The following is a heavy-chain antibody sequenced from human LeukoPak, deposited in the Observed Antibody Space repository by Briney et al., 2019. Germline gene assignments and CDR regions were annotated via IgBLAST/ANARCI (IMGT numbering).Heavy chain of an antibody. Sequence: GGSLRLSCAASGFTFSSYAMSWVRQAPGKGLEWVSAIGGSGGSTYYADSVKGRFTISRDNSKNTLYLQMNSLRAEDTAVYYCAKDLHYTMVPNYYMDVWGKGTTVTVSS. V-gene: IGHV3-23*01. J-gene: IGHJ6*03. D-gene: IGHD3-10*01. CDR3: AKDLHYTMVPNYYMDV. CDR2: IGGSGGST. CDR1: GFTFSSYA.